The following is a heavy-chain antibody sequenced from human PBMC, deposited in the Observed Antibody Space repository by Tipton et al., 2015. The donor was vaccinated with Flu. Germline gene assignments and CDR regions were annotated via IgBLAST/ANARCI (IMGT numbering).Heavy chain of an antibody. CDR1: GFLFSSYE. J-gene: IGHJ4*02. Sequence: SLRLSCAASGFLFSSYEMNWVRQAPGKGLEWLSYISSGGSTISYADSVRGRFTISRDNAKNSLYLQLNSLRAVDTAVYYCATLTGDDYWGQGDLVTVSS. CDR3: ATLTGDDY. V-gene: IGHV3-48*03. D-gene: IGHD7-27*01. CDR2: ISSGGSTI.